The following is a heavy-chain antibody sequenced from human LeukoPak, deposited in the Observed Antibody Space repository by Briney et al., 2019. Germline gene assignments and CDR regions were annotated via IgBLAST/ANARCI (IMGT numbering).Heavy chain of an antibody. CDR1: DFTFSSYW. CDR3: ARAPGGVTMVRGVIRTWYFNL. CDR2: FDQDGGDT. Sequence: PGGFLILCCASSDFTFSSYWMSSVRQAPGKGLEWVVSFDQDGGDTYYVDSVKGRFTVSRDTAKNSVSLQMNSLRAEDTAFYYCARAPGGVTMVRGVIRTWYFNLWGRGTLVTVSS. D-gene: IGHD3-10*01. V-gene: IGHV3-7*04. J-gene: IGHJ2*01.